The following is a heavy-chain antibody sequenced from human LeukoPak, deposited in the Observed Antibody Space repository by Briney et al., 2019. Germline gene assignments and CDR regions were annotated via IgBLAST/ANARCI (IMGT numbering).Heavy chain of an antibody. CDR1: GFTFGSYS. CDR2: ISSSSSYI. Sequence: GGSLRLSCAASGFTFGSYSMNWVRQAPGKGLEWVSSISSSSSYIYYADSVKGRFTISRDNAKNSLYLQMNSLRAEDTAVYYCAREVGYYYDSSGYPWGQGTLVTVSS. D-gene: IGHD3-22*01. CDR3: AREVGYYYDSSGYP. J-gene: IGHJ5*02. V-gene: IGHV3-21*01.